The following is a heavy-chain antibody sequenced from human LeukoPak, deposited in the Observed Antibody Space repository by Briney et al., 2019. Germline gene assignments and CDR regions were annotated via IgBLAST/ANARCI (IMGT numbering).Heavy chain of an antibody. D-gene: IGHD6-13*01. CDR1: GFTVSSNY. V-gene: IGHV3-53*01. CDR3: AKDLLVSSSWRLSY. CDR2: IYSGGST. Sequence: GGSLRLSCAASGFTVSSNYMSWVRQAPGEGLEWVSVIYSGGSTYYADSVKGRFTISRDNSKNTLYLQMNSLRAEDTAVYYCAKDLLVSSSWRLSYWGQGTLVTVSS. J-gene: IGHJ4*02.